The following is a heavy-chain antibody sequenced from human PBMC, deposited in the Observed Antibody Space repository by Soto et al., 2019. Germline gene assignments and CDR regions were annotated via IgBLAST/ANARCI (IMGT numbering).Heavy chain of an antibody. CDR1: GGTFSSYA. V-gene: IGHV1-69*01. CDR2: IIPISETI. CDR3: ARSQGSSTSLEIYYYYYYGMDD. D-gene: IGHD2-2*01. Sequence: QVQLVQSGAEVKKPGSSVKVSCKASGGTFSSYAISWVRQAPGQGLEWMGGIIPISETINYAPKFQGRVTITADESKSTANMELSSLRSEDTAVYYCARSQGSSTSLEIYYYYYYGMDDWGQGTTVTVSS. J-gene: IGHJ6*02.